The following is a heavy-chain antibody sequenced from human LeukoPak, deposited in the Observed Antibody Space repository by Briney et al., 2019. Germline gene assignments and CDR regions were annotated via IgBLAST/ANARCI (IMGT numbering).Heavy chain of an antibody. CDR3: ARLSVAVVDADY. D-gene: IGHD6-19*01. CDR1: GFTFSSYA. J-gene: IGHJ4*02. V-gene: IGHV3-64*01. Sequence: GGFLRLSCAASGFTFSSYAMHWVRQAPGKGLEYVSAISNNGGSTYYANSVKGRFTISRDNSKNTLYLQMGSLRAEDMAVYYCARLSVAVVDADYWGQGTLVTVSS. CDR2: ISNNGGST.